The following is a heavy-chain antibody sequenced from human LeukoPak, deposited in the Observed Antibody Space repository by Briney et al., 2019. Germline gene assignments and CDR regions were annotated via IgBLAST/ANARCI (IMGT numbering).Heavy chain of an antibody. CDR2: IYTSGST. J-gene: IGHJ4*02. Sequence: SETLSLTCTVSGGSISSYYWSWIRQPAGKGLEWIGRIYTSGSTNYNPSLKSRVTMSVDTSKNQFSLKLSSVTAADTAVYYCARGRREYYDYVWGSYRYTLFDYWGQGTLVTVSS. CDR1: GGSISSYY. D-gene: IGHD3-16*02. V-gene: IGHV4-4*07. CDR3: ARGRREYYDYVWGSYRYTLFDY.